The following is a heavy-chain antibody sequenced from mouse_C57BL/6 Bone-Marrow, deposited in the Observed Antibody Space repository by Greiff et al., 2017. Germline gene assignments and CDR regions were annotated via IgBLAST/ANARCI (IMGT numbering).Heavy chain of an antibody. CDR1: GFTFSSYG. J-gene: IGHJ3*01. D-gene: IGHD2-12*01. CDR2: ISSGGSYT. CDR3: ASTYYSDWGFAY. Sequence: EVHLVESGGDLVKPGGSLKLSCAASGFTFSSYGMSWVRQTPDKRLEWVATISSGGSYTYYPDSVKGRFTISRDNAKNTLYLQMSSLKSEDTAMYYCASTYYSDWGFAYWGQGTLVTVSA. V-gene: IGHV5-6*01.